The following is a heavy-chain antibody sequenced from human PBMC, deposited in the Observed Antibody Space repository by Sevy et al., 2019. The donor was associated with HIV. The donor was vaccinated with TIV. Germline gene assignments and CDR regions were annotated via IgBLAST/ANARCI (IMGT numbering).Heavy chain of an antibody. Sequence: GGSLRLSCTASGFTFSSYAMYWVRQAPGKGLEWVAVISIDGNNKDYADSVKGRFTISRDNSKNTLYLQMNSLRAEDTAVYYCASHYYDSTGYDYPLDYWGQGTLVTVSS. CDR3: ASHYYDSTGYDYPLDY. J-gene: IGHJ4*02. CDR2: ISIDGNNK. CDR1: GFTFSSYA. D-gene: IGHD3-22*01. V-gene: IGHV3-30*04.